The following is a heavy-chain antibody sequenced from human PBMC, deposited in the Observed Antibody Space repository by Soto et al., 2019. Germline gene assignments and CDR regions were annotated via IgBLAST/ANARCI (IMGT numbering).Heavy chain of an antibody. CDR1: GFTFDDYA. Sequence: EVQLVESGGGLVQPGRSLRLSCAASGFTFDDYAMHWVRQAPGKGLEWVSGISWNSGSIGYVDSVKGRFTISRDNAKNSLYLQMNSLRAEDTALYYCAKWYYYDTSGHIDYWGQGTLVTVSS. V-gene: IGHV3-9*01. CDR2: ISWNSGSI. J-gene: IGHJ4*02. CDR3: AKWYYYDTSGHIDY. D-gene: IGHD3-22*01.